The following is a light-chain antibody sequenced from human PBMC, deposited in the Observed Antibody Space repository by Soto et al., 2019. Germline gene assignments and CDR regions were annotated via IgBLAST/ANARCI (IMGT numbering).Light chain of an antibody. J-gene: IGKJ1*01. CDR3: QQYYRYSA. CDR1: HTISVS. V-gene: IGKV1-5*01. Sequence: IQMTQSPSTLSAPVGDTVTITCRASHTISVSLAWSRQKPGKAPNLLIYDASTLQEGVPSRFSGSGSGTEFTLTVTRLQPDDFATYFCQQYYRYSAVGHGTKV. CDR2: DAS.